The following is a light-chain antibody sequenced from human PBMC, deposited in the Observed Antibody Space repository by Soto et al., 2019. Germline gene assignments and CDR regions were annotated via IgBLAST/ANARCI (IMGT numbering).Light chain of an antibody. Sequence: ETVMTQSPATLSVSPGEGATLSCRASQSVSCNLVWYQHRPGQAPRLLIYGASTRTTDIPARFSGSGSGAEFTLTISSLQSDDYAVYDCQQYNNLPRTCGGGTKVEIK. CDR2: GAS. J-gene: IGKJ4*01. CDR1: QSVSCN. V-gene: IGKV3-15*01. CDR3: QQYNNLPRT.